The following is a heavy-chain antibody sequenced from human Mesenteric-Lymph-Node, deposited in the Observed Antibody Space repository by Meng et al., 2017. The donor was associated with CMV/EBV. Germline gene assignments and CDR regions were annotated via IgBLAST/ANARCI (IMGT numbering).Heavy chain of an antibody. CDR3: ESHDRSSHRSE. D-gene: IGHD6-6*01. Sequence: SETLSLTCTVSGDSVNTNNYAWAWIRQPPGKGLEWIANVDYSGRRNYNPSLKSRVTISLDTSKNQFSLTVTSVTAADTAIYYCESHDRSSHRSEWGQGMLVTVSS. CDR1: GDSVNTNNYA. V-gene: IGHV4-61*05. J-gene: IGHJ4*02. CDR2: VDYSGRR.